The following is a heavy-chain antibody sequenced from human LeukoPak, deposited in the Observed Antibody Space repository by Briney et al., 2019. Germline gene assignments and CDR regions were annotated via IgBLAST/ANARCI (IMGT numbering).Heavy chain of an antibody. CDR1: GNTISIYN. CDR2: INPSGGT. Sequence: ASVKVSCKASGNTISIYNMHWVRQAPGQGLEWMGIINPSGGTSYAQKLQGRITMTRDTSTSTVYMELSSLRSDDTAVYYCARASGKHIAAGGYWGQGTLVTVSS. D-gene: IGHD6-13*01. CDR3: ARASGKHIAAGGY. V-gene: IGHV1-46*01. J-gene: IGHJ4*02.